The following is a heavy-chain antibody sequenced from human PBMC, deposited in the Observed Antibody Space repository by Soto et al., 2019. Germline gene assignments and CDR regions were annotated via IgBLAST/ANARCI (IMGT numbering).Heavy chain of an antibody. CDR1: GFTFSSYA. CDR2: ISYDGSNK. Sequence: GGSLRLSCAASGFTFSSYAMHWVRQAPGKGLEWVAVISYDGSNKYYADSVKGRFTISRDNSKNTLYLQMNSLRAEDTAVYYCARDTGYYDFWSGYYDYWGQGTLVTVSS. V-gene: IGHV3-30-3*01. J-gene: IGHJ4*02. D-gene: IGHD3-3*01. CDR3: ARDTGYYDFWSGYYDY.